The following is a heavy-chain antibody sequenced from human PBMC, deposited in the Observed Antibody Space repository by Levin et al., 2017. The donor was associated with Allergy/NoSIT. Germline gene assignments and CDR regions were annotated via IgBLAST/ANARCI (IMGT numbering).Heavy chain of an antibody. CDR1: GFTFNDYT. CDR2: ITTSGGAT. CDR3: AKSLYINTWGWFDP. D-gene: IGHD6-13*01. Sequence: GGSLRLSCAASGFTFNDYTMSWVRQAPGKGLEWVASITTSGGATYYADSVKGRFTISRDNSKNTLFLEMNSLRAEDAAVYHCAKSLYINTWGWFDPWGQGTLVTVSS. J-gene: IGHJ5*02. V-gene: IGHV3-23*01.